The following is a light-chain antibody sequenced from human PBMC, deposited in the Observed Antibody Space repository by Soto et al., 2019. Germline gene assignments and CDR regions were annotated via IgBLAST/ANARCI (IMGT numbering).Light chain of an antibody. CDR2: GFS. Sequence: IVMTQSPATLSVSPGERVTLSCRASQSVGNNLAWYQQKPGQGPRLLLYGFSTRATGIPARFSGSGSGTEFTLTISSLQSEDFAIYYCQQYNNWPRTFGPGTKVDFK. J-gene: IGKJ3*01. V-gene: IGKV3D-15*01. CDR3: QQYNNWPRT. CDR1: QSVGNN.